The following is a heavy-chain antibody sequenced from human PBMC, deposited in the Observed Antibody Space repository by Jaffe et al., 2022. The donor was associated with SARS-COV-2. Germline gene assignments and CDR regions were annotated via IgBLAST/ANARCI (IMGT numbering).Heavy chain of an antibody. CDR3: ARGRGKYYYDSSGPPTTSYYFDY. CDR1: GGSFSGYY. CDR2: INHSGST. D-gene: IGHD3-22*01. J-gene: IGHJ4*02. Sequence: QVQLQQWGAGLLKPSETLSLTCAVYGGSFSGYYWSWIRQPPGKGLEWIGEINHSGSTNYNPSLKSRVTISVDTSKNQFSLKLSSVTAADTAVYYCARGRGKYYYDSSGPPTTSYYFDYWGQGTLVTVSS. V-gene: IGHV4-34*01.